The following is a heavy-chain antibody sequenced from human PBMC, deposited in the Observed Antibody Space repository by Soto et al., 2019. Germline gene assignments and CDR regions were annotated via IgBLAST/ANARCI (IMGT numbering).Heavy chain of an antibody. V-gene: IGHV5-10-1*01. D-gene: IGHD2-15*01. Sequence: GESRKDSCKGSGCRLTSYWISWGRQMPGKGVEGMGRIDPSDSYTNYSPSFQGHVTISADKSISTAYLQWSSLKASDTAMYYCARCGYCSGGSCPENVGYYYYYGMDVWGQGTTVTVSS. J-gene: IGHJ6*02. CDR2: IDPSDSYT. CDR1: GCRLTSYW. CDR3: ARCGYCSGGSCPENVGYYYYYGMDV.